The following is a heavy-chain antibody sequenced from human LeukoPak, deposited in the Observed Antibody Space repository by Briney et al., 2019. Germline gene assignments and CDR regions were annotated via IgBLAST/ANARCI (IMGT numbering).Heavy chain of an antibody. CDR1: GGSLSGFY. CDR3: ARRGYSYGQHGGTFDY. CDR2: INHSGST. V-gene: IGHV4-34*01. Sequence: SETLSLTCAVYGGSLSGFYWSWIRQSPGKGLEWIGEINHSGSTNYNPSLKSRVTISVDTSKNQFSLKLSSVTAADTAVYYCARRGYSYGQHGGTFDYWGQGTLVTVSS. D-gene: IGHD5-18*01. J-gene: IGHJ4*02.